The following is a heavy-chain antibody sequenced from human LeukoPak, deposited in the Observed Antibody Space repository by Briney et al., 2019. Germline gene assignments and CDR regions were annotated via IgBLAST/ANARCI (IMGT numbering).Heavy chain of an antibody. V-gene: IGHV1-69-2*01. J-gene: IGHJ4*02. Sequence: ASVKLSCKVSGYTFTDYYMHWVQQAPGKGLEWMGLVYPEDGETIYAEKFQGRVTITADTSTDTAYMELSSLRSEDTAVYYCATSAVAEIYYWGQGTLVTVSS. CDR3: ATSAVAEIYY. D-gene: IGHD6-19*01. CDR1: GYTFTDYY. CDR2: VYPEDGET.